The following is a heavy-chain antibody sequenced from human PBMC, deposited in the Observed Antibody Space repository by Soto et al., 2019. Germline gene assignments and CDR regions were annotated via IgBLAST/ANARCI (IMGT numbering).Heavy chain of an antibody. CDR3: ARDGWSDSSGWEDAFDI. D-gene: IGHD6-19*01. V-gene: IGHV1-2*04. CDR2: INPNSGGT. J-gene: IGHJ3*02. Sequence: GGSVKGSRKASWYTFTRYHMHWVRQGPGKRLEWMGWINPNSGGTNYAQKFQGWVTMTRDTSISTAYMELSRLRSDDTAVYYCARDGWSDSSGWEDAFDIWGQGTMVTVSS. CDR1: WYTFTRYH.